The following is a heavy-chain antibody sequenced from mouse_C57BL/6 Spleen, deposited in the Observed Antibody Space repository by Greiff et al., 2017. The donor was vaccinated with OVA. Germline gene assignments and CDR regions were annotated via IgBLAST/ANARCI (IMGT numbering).Heavy chain of an antibody. CDR3: TRERAIYYGYERGYFDV. Sequence: EVKLMESGEGLVKPGGSLKLSCAASGFTFSSYAMSWVRQTPEKRLEWVAYISSGGDYIYYADTVKGRFTISRDNARNTLYLQMSSLKSEDTAMYYCTRERAIYYGYERGYFDVWGTGTTVTVSS. V-gene: IGHV5-9-1*02. D-gene: IGHD2-2*01. J-gene: IGHJ1*03. CDR2: ISSGGDYI. CDR1: GFTFSSYA.